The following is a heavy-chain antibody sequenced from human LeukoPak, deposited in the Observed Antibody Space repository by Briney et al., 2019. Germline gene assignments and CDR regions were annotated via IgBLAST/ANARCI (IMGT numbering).Heavy chain of an antibody. Sequence: SETLSLTCAVSGYSISSDNYWVWMRQPPAQGLEWSGGIYHSGSTYYNPSLKSRVTMSVDTSKNQFSLKLSSVTAADTAVYYCARAPRDSSSSNYMRRFDYWGQGTLVTVSS. V-gene: IGHV4-38-2*01. CDR2: IYHSGST. CDR1: GYSISSDNY. J-gene: IGHJ4*02. D-gene: IGHD3-22*01. CDR3: ARAPRDSSSSNYMRRFDY.